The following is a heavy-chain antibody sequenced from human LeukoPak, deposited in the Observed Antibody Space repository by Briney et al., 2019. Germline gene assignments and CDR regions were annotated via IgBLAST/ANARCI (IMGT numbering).Heavy chain of an antibody. Sequence: SETLFLTCTVSGGSISSSGYYWGWIRQPPGKGLEWIASIYYSGSTYYNPSLKSRVTISVDTSKNQLSLKLSSLTAADTAVYYCARHEYSGSYYGLSWFDPWGQGTLVTVSS. CDR2: IYYSGST. D-gene: IGHD1-26*01. CDR3: ARHEYSGSYYGLSWFDP. CDR1: GGSISSSGYY. V-gene: IGHV4-39*01. J-gene: IGHJ5*02.